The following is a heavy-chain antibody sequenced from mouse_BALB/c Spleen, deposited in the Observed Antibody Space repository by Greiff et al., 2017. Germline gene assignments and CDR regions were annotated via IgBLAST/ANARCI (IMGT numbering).Heavy chain of an antibody. D-gene: IGHD1-1*02. V-gene: IGHV14-3*02. CDR3: APYGGGDFFGY. CDR1: GFNIKDTY. Sequence: EVKLQESGAELVKPGASVKLSCTASGFNIKDTYMHWVKQRPEQGLEWIGRIDPANGNTKYDPKFQGKATITADISSNTAYLQLSSLTSEDTAVYYCAPYGGGDFFGYWGQGTTLTVSS. CDR2: IDPANGNT. J-gene: IGHJ2*01.